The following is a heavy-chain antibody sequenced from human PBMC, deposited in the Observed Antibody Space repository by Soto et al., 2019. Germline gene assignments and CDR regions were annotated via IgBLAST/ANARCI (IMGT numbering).Heavy chain of an antibody. CDR3: AKEAAAAGMGWFDP. V-gene: IGHV3-23*01. CDR2: ITGSGGST. J-gene: IGHJ5*02. Sequence: GGSLRLSCAASGFTFSSYAMSWVRQAPGKGLEWVSAITGSGGSTYYADSVRGRFSISRDNSENTLYLQMNSLRAEDTAVYYCAKEAAAAGMGWFDPWGQGTLVTVSS. D-gene: IGHD6-13*01. CDR1: GFTFSSYA.